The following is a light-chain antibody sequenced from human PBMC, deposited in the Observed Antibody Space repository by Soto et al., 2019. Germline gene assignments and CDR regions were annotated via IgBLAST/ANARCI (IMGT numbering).Light chain of an antibody. Sequence: DIKMTQSPSTLSASYSDRVTITCRASQSLNNHLAWYQQKPGKAPKLLIYDASTLERGVPSRFSGTGSGTEFTLTISSLQPDDFATYYCQQYYRSSITFGQGTRLEI. CDR2: DAS. V-gene: IGKV1-5*01. CDR3: QQYYRSSIT. CDR1: QSLNNH. J-gene: IGKJ5*01.